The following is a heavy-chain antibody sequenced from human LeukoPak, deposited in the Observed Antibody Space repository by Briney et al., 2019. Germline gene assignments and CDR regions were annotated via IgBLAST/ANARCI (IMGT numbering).Heavy chain of an antibody. D-gene: IGHD2-21*01. CDR1: GGSISSYY. CDR3: ARELLEGAGYYYYYYYMDV. CDR2: IYYSGST. J-gene: IGHJ6*03. V-gene: IGHV4-59*01. Sequence: SSETLSLTCTVSGGSISSYYWSWIRQPPGKELEWIGYIYYSGSTNYNPSLKSRVTISVDTSKNQFSLKLSSVTAADTAVYYCARELLEGAGYYYYYYYMDVWGKGTTVTVSS.